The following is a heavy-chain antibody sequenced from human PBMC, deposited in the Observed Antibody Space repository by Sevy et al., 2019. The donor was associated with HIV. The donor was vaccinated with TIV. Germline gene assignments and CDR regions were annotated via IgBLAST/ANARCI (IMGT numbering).Heavy chain of an antibody. Sequence: GGSLSLSCAASGFTVNSNYMTWVRQAPGKGLEGVSVINSDDTTYHADSVKDRFTISRDNFKNTLYLHMSSLRAEDTAVYYCARGKSGYGYALNYWGQGTLVTVSS. D-gene: IGHD5-18*01. CDR1: GFTVNSNY. CDR3: ARGKSGYGYALNY. CDR2: INSDDTT. V-gene: IGHV3-66*01. J-gene: IGHJ4*02.